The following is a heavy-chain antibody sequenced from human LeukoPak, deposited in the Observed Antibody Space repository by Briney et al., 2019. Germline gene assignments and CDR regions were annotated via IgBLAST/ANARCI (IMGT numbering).Heavy chain of an antibody. Sequence: GASVKVSCKAFGYTLTGYYMHWVRQAPGQGLEWMGRINPNSGGTNYEQKFQGRVTMTRDTSISTAYMELSRLRSDDAAMYYCATGEAFTGSFDFWGQGTVIAVSS. D-gene: IGHD3-10*01. CDR3: ATGEAFTGSFDF. J-gene: IGHJ4*02. CDR1: GYTLTGYY. CDR2: INPNSGGT. V-gene: IGHV1-2*06.